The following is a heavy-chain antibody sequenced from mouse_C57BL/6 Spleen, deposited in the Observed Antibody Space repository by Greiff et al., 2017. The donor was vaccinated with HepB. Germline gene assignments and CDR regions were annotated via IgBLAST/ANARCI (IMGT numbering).Heavy chain of an antibody. Sequence: EVQLQQSVAELVRPGASVKLSCTASGFNIKNTYMHWVKQRPEQGLEWIGRIAPANGNTKYAPKFQGKATITADTSSNTAYLPLSSLTSEDTAIYYCARSPPHYYGSSDWYFDVWGTGTTVTVSS. V-gene: IGHV14-3*01. J-gene: IGHJ1*03. D-gene: IGHD1-1*01. CDR3: ARSPPHYYGSSDWYFDV. CDR1: GFNIKNTY. CDR2: IAPANGNT.